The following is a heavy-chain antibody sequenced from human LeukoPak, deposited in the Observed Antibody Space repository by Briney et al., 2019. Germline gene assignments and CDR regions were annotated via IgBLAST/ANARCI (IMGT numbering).Heavy chain of an antibody. J-gene: IGHJ4*02. CDR2: ISNDGSNK. CDR1: GFTFSSYG. V-gene: IGHV3-30*18. CDR3: AKDRRGYTYNFDY. Sequence: GRSLRLSCAASGFTFSSYGMHWVRQAPGKGLEWVAVISNDGSNKYYADSVTGRFTVSRDNSKNTLYLQMNSLRAEDTAVFYCAKDRRGYTYNFDYWGQGTLVTVPS. D-gene: IGHD5-18*01.